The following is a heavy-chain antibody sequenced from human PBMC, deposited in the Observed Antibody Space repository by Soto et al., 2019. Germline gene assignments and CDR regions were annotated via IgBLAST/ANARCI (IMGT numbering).Heavy chain of an antibody. Sequence: EVQLVESGGGLVQPGGSLRLSCAASGFTFSNYWMHWVRQAPGKGLEWVSRINIDGSHRDYADSVKGRFTISRDDAQNKLYVQMHGLRVEDTAVYYCTRGASSWNGIDFWGQGTLVTVAS. J-gene: IGHJ4*02. D-gene: IGHD6-13*01. V-gene: IGHV3-74*01. CDR3: TRGASSWNGIDF. CDR1: GFTFSNYW. CDR2: INIDGSHR.